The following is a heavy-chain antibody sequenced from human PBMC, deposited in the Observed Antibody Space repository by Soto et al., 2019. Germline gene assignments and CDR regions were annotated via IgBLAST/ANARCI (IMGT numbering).Heavy chain of an antibody. V-gene: IGHV1-18*01. CDR1: GYTFTNYG. D-gene: IGHD2-15*01. J-gene: IGHJ4*02. Sequence: ASVKVSCKASGYTFTNYGISWVRQAPGQGLEWVGRISPYNGDTRYAQNVQGRVTLTTDTSTSAAYMELRSLRSDDTALYYCARRGSNKWDEDFDFWGQGTLVTVSS. CDR2: ISPYNGDT. CDR3: ARRGSNKWDEDFDF.